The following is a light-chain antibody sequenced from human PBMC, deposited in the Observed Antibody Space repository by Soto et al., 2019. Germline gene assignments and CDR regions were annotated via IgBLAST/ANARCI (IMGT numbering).Light chain of an antibody. J-gene: IGLJ1*01. V-gene: IGLV2-14*01. CDR1: GSDVGGYKY. CDR2: DVS. CDR3: SSYASSSPFV. Sequence: QSALTQPASVSGSPGQSITISCTGTGSDVGGYKYVSWYQQLPGKAPKLMIYDVSYRPSGVSDRFSGSKSGNTASLIISGLQAEDEADYYGSSYASSSPFVFGTGTKLTVL.